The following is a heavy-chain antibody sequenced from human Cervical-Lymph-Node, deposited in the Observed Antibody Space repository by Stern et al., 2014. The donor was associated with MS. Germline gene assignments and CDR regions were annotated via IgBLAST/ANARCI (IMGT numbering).Heavy chain of an antibody. Sequence: EVQLVQSGAEVKKPGESLKISCKGSGYTFTNNWIAWVRQMPGKGLEWMGIIYPDDSDIRYSPSLQGQVTISADKSISPASLQWGSLKAADSAVYYCARHPPRRKWDDPNYGMDVWGQGTTVTVSS. V-gene: IGHV5-51*01. D-gene: IGHD1-1*01. J-gene: IGHJ6*02. CDR1: GYTFTNNW. CDR2: IYPDDSDI. CDR3: ARHPPRRKWDDPNYGMDV.